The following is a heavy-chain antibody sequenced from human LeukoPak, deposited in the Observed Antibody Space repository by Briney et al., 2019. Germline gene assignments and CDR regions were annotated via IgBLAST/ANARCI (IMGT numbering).Heavy chain of an antibody. CDR1: GGSISSGGYY. J-gene: IGHJ6*02. Sequence: SQTLSLTCTVSGGSISSGGYYWSWIRQPAGKGLEWIGRFYSSGSTNYNPSLESRVTISVDTSKNQFSLKLSSVTAADTAVYYCARDYYGSGSYSGMDVWGQGTTVTVSS. CDR3: ARDYYGSGSYSGMDV. CDR2: FYSSGST. V-gene: IGHV4-61*02. D-gene: IGHD3-10*01.